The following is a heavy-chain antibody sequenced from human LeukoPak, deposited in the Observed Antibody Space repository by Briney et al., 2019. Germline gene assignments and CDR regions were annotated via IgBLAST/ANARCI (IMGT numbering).Heavy chain of an antibody. D-gene: IGHD1-14*01. CDR1: GFTFSSYA. CDR3: LVGTFDY. V-gene: IGHV3-30-3*01. J-gene: IGHJ4*02. Sequence: PGGSLRLSCAASGFTFSSYAMPWVRQASGKGLEWVAVISYDGSNKYYADSVKGRFTISRDNSKNTLYLQMNSLRAEDTAVYYCLVGTFDYWGQGTLVTVSS. CDR2: ISYDGSNK.